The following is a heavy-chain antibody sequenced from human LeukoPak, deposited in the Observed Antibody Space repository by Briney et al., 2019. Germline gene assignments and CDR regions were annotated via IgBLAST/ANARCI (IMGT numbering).Heavy chain of an antibody. CDR1: GGTFSSYA. CDR3: ARLPQLGYCSSTSCYEHFDY. V-gene: IGHV1-69*13. CDR2: IIPIFGTA. D-gene: IGHD2-2*01. Sequence: GASVKVSCKASGGTFSSYAISWVRQAPGQGLEWMGGIIPIFGTANYAQKFQGRVTITADESTSTAYMELSSLRSEDTAVYYCARLPQLGYCSSTSCYEHFDYWGQGTLVTVSS. J-gene: IGHJ4*02.